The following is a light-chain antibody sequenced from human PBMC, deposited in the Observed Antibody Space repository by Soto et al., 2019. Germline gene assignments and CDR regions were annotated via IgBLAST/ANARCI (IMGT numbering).Light chain of an antibody. CDR3: QQYNNWPRT. J-gene: IGKJ1*01. Sequence: EIVMTQSPATLSVSPWERATLSCRASQSVSSNLAWYQQKPGQAPRLLISGASTRATGIPARFSGSGSGTEFTLTISSLQSEDFAVYYCQQYNNWPRTFGQGTKVDIK. CDR1: QSVSSN. CDR2: GAS. V-gene: IGKV3-15*01.